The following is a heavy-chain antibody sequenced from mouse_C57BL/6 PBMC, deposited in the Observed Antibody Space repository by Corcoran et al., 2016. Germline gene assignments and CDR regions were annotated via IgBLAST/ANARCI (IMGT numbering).Heavy chain of an antibody. CDR3: ARRDYGSSYRYWYFDV. V-gene: IGHV9-3*01. CDR1: GYTFTTYG. Sequence: QIQLVQSGPELKKPGETVKISCKASGYTFTTYGMSWVKQAPGKGLKWMGWINTYSGVPTYADDFKGRFAFSLETSASTAYLQINKRNNEDTARYFGARRDYGSSYRYWYFDVWGIGTRVTVSS. J-gene: IGHJ1*03. CDR2: INTYSGVP. D-gene: IGHD1-1*01.